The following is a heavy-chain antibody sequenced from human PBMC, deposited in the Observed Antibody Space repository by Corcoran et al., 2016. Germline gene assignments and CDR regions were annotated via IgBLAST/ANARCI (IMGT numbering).Heavy chain of an antibody. CDR3: TVSRVGDAGGY. D-gene: IGHD2-21*02. V-gene: IGHV3-15*07. J-gene: IGHJ4*02. CDR1: GFTFSNGW. Sequence: EVQLAESGGGLVKPGGSLRLSCVGSGFTFSNGWMNWVRQAPGKGLEWVGRIKSKAGGETTDYAAPVKGRFTISRDDSKNTVYLQMNSLKTEDTADYYCTVSRVGDAGGYWGQGTLVIVSS. CDR2: IKSKAGGETT.